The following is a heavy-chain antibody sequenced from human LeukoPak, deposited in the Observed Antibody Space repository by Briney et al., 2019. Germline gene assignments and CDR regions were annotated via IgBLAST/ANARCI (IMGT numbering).Heavy chain of an antibody. V-gene: IGHV3-21*06. CDR1: GFIFSNYG. D-gene: IGHD7-27*01. Sequence: GGSLRLSCAASGFIFSNYGMNWVRQAPGKGLEWVSSISSLSRYIYYADSVKGRFTISRDNAKNSLYLQMNSLRAEDTAVYYCAKDLGFTGAPANWGQGTLVTVSS. CDR2: ISSLSRYI. CDR3: AKDLGFTGAPAN. J-gene: IGHJ4*02.